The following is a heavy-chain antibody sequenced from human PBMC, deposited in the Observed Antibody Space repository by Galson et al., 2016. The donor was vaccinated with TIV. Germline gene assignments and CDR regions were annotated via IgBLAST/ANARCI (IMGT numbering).Heavy chain of an antibody. CDR2: IIAIFGTA. CDR1: GGIFRSDA. D-gene: IGHD3-10*01. Sequence: SVKVSCKVSGGIFRSDAISWVRQASGQGLEWMGRIIAIFGTANYAQKFQGRVTITADESTNTVYLELSSLTSEDTAVYYCARLPSYYGSGNHWFDPWGQGTLVTVSS. V-gene: IGHV1-69*13. CDR3: ARLPSYYGSGNHWFDP. J-gene: IGHJ5*02.